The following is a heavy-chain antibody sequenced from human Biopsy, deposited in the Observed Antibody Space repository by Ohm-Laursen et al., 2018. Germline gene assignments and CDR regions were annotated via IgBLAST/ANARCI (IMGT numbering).Heavy chain of an antibody. CDR1: GYSFTGYY. D-gene: IGHD3-10*01. CDR3: AKGGVVPTVTRFDP. V-gene: IGHV1-2*02. Sequence: SVKVSCKASGYSFTGYYIHWVRQAPGPGLEWMGWITPNSGATKYAQKFQGRVTMSRDTSITTVYLELNTLRSDDTAVYYCAKGGVVPTVTRFDPWGQGTQVTVSS. J-gene: IGHJ5*02. CDR2: ITPNSGAT.